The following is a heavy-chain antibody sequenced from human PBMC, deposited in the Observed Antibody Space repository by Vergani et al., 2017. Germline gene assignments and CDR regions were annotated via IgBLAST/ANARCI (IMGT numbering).Heavy chain of an antibody. CDR2: IYYSGST. CDR1: GGSISSGGYY. J-gene: IGHJ4*02. CDR3: AGVSKRARPTGTSARLMDY. D-gene: IGHD6-6*01. V-gene: IGHV4-31*03. Sequence: QVQLQESGPGLVKPSQTLSLTCTVSGGSISSGGYYWSWIRQHPRKGLEWIGYIYYSGSTYYNPSLKSRVTISVDTSKNQFSLKLCSVTAADTAVYYCAGVSKRARPTGTSARLMDYWGQGTLVTVSS.